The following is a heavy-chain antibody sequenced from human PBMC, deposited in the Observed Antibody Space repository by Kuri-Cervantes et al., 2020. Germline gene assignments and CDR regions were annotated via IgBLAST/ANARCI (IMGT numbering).Heavy chain of an antibody. D-gene: IGHD3-3*01. V-gene: IGHV3-48*04. CDR3: ASLRPGYKSSWSW. CDR1: GFSLSTYS. Sequence: GESLKIPCPASGFSLSTYSMHWVRQAPGKGLEWVSYLSTGSATTHYADSVKGRFTISRENAKKLLYLRMNSLRVENTALCYCASLRPGYKSSWSWWGQGTLVTVSS. J-gene: IGHJ4*02. CDR2: LSTGSATT.